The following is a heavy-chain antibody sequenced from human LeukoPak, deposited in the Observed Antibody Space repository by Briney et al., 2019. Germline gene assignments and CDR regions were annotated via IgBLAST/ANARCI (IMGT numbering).Heavy chain of an antibody. CDR1: GGTFSSYA. Sequence: ASVKVSCKASGGTFSSYAISWVRQAPGQGLEWMGGIIPIFGTANYAQKFQGRVTITADESTSTAYMELSSLRSEDTAVYYCAIGLLWFGETPHWGQGTLVTVSS. V-gene: IGHV1-69*01. J-gene: IGHJ4*02. CDR3: AIGLLWFGETPH. CDR2: IIPIFGTA. D-gene: IGHD3-10*01.